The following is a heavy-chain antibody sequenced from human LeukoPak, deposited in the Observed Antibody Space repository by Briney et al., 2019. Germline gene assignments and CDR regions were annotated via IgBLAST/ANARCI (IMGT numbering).Heavy chain of an antibody. CDR3: AREGYYYDSSGYYYDSFDY. CDR2: ISGSGGST. D-gene: IGHD3-22*01. J-gene: IGHJ4*02. Sequence: GGSLRLSCAASGFTFSSYAMSWVRQAPGKGLEWVSAISGSGGSTYYADSVKGRFTISRDNSKNTLYLQMNSLRAEDTAVYYCAREGYYYDSSGYYYDSFDYWGQGTLVTVSS. V-gene: IGHV3-23*01. CDR1: GFTFSSYA.